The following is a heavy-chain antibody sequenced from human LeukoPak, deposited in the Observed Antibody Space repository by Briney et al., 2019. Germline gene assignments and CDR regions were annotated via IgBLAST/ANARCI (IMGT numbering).Heavy chain of an antibody. J-gene: IGHJ4*02. V-gene: IGHV1-2*02. CDR2: INPNDGDT. CDR3: ARANFLYCSSSTCLFDY. CDR1: GHTFTDYY. Sequence: ASVKVSCKASGHTFTDYYMHWVRQAPGQGFEWMGWINPNDGDTNYAQKFQGRVTMTRDTFISTAHMEVSRLRSDDTAVYYCARANFLYCSSSTCLFDYWGQGTLVTVSS. D-gene: IGHD2-2*01.